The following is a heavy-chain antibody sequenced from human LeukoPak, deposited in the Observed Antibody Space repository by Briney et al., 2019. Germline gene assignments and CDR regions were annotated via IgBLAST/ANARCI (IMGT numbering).Heavy chain of an antibody. Sequence: TGGSLRLSCAASGFIFSNYAMNWVRQAPGKGLEWVSVIVSSGSNTFYADSVKGRFTISRDNSKNTLYLQMNSLRAEDTAVYYCAKNYDFWSGYYTRRPVDYWGQGTLVTVSS. CDR2: IVSSGSNT. D-gene: IGHD3-3*01. CDR1: GFIFSNYA. V-gene: IGHV3-23*01. J-gene: IGHJ4*02. CDR3: AKNYDFWSGYYTRRPVDY.